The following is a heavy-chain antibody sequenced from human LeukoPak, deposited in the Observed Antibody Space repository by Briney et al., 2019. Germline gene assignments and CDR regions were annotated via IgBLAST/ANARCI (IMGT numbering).Heavy chain of an antibody. J-gene: IGHJ4*02. CDR1: GGSISNYY. Sequence: SGTLSLTCSVSGGSISNYYWSWIRQSPGKGPEWIGYIYNSGSTNYNPSLKSRVTISLDTSKKQFSLKLTSVTAADTAIYYCARGDYGDQFDYWGQGTLVTVSS. D-gene: IGHD4-17*01. CDR3: ARGDYGDQFDY. V-gene: IGHV4-59*01. CDR2: IYNSGST.